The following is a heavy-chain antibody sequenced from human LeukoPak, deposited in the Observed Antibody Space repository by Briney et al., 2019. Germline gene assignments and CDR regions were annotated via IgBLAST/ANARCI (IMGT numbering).Heavy chain of an antibody. D-gene: IGHD2-15*01. J-gene: IGHJ4*02. Sequence: GASVKVSCKASGYTFTSYDINWVRQAPGQGLEWMGWMNPNSGNTGYAQKFQGRVTMTRNTSISTAYMELSSLRSEDAAVYYCARAPVTSCRGAFCYPFDYWGPGILVTVSS. CDR3: ARAPVTSCRGAFCYPFDY. V-gene: IGHV1-8*01. CDR1: GYTFTSYD. CDR2: MNPNSGNT.